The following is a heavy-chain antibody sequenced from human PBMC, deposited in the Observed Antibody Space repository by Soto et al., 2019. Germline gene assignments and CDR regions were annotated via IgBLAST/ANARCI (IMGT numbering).Heavy chain of an antibody. V-gene: IGHV4-34*01. CDR3: ARESSITMVRGVRGYGMDA. J-gene: IGHJ6*02. CDR1: GGSFSGYY. Sequence: SETLSLTCAVYGGSFSGYYWSWIRQPPGKGLEWIGEINHSGSTNYNPSLKSRVTISVDTSKNQFSLKLSSVTAADTAVYYCARESSITMVRGVRGYGMDAWGQGTTVTSP. D-gene: IGHD3-10*01. CDR2: INHSGST.